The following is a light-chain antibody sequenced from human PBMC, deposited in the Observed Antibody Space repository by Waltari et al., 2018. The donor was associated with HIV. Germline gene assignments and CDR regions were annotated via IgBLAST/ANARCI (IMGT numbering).Light chain of an antibody. CDR1: NVGTKD. CDR2: NDV. V-gene: IGLV3-9*01. CDR3: QVWHYSVF. J-gene: IGLJ2*01. Sequence: GQTARITCGGNNVGTKDVHWYQQKSGQAPLLVIYNDVNRPSGIPERFSASKSRNTATLTISGAQAGDEADYYCQVWHYSVFFGGGTKLTVL.